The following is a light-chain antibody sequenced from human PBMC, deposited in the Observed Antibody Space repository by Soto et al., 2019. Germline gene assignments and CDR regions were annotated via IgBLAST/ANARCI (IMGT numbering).Light chain of an antibody. V-gene: IGLV1-51*01. CDR1: SSNIGNNY. Sequence: QSVLTQPPSVSAAPGQKVTISCSGSSSNIGNNYVSWYQQFPGTAPKLLIYGNNQRPSGIPDRFSGSKSGTSATLGITGLQTGDEADYYCGTWDSRLSAYVFGNGTKLTV. CDR3: GTWDSRLSAYV. J-gene: IGLJ1*01. CDR2: GNN.